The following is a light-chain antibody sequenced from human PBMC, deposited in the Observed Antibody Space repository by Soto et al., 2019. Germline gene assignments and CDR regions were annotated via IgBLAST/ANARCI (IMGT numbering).Light chain of an antibody. J-gene: IGKJ2*01. CDR1: RSVSNS. V-gene: IGKV3D-15*01. CDR3: QQYYTWPMFT. Sequence: EIVMTQSPATLSVSPGERATLSCRASRSVSNSLAWYQQKPGQAPRLLVYYASTSATGIPARFSGSGSGTEFTLTISSLQSEDFAMYHWQQYYTWPMFTFGQGTQLEI. CDR2: YAS.